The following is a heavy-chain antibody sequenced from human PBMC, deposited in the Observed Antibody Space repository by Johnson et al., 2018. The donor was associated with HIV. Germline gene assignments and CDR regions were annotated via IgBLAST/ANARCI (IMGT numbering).Heavy chain of an antibody. CDR3: ARAVARGQWLANGYI. D-gene: IGHD6-19*01. CDR2: IGTAGDT. CDR1: GFTFSSYD. J-gene: IGHJ3*02. V-gene: IGHV3-13*01. Sequence: EVQLVESGGGLVQPGGSLRLSCAASGFTFSSYDMHWVRQATGKGLEWVSAIGTAGDTYYPDSVKGRFTISRDNSKNTLHLQMNSLRAEDTAVYYCARAVARGQWLANGYIWGQGTMVTVSS.